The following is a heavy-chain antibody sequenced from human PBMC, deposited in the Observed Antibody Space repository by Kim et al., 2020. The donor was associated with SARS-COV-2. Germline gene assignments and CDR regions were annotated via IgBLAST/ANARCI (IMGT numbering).Heavy chain of an antibody. CDR3: ARGSSAAAGPGLSTWFDP. Sequence: SETLSLTCTVSGGSISSYYWSWIRQPPGKGLEWIGYIYYSGSTNYNPSLKSRVTISVDTSKNQFSLKLSSVTAADTAVYYCARGSSAAAGPGLSTWFDPWGQGTLVTVSS. CDR2: IYYSGST. D-gene: IGHD6-13*01. V-gene: IGHV4-59*01. J-gene: IGHJ5*02. CDR1: GGSISSYY.